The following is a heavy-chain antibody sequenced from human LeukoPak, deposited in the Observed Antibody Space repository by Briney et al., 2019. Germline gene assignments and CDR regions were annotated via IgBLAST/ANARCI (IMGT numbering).Heavy chain of an antibody. CDR3: ARDLNGAFDI. CDR1: GFTFSRYW. Sequence: PGGSLRLSCVGSGFTFSRYWLNWVRQAPGKGLEWVAVIWYDGSNKYYADSVKGRFTISRDNSKNTLYLQMNSLRAEDTAVYYCARDLNGAFDIWGQGTMVTVSS. J-gene: IGHJ3*02. D-gene: IGHD2-8*01. CDR2: IWYDGSNK. V-gene: IGHV3-33*07.